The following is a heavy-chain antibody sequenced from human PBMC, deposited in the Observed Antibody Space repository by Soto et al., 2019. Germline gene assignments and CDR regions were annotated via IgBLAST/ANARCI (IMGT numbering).Heavy chain of an antibody. V-gene: IGHV1-69*13. Sequence: SVKISSKASGRTFSSYAISWVRQAPGQGLEWMEGIIPSFGTANYAQKFQGRVRITADESTSTAYMELSSLRSEDAAVYYCARDIVVVVAATEDYYYGMDVRGQGTRVIVCS. CDR1: GRTFSSYA. CDR3: ARDIVVVVAATEDYYYGMDV. CDR2: IIPSFGTA. D-gene: IGHD2-15*01. J-gene: IGHJ6*02.